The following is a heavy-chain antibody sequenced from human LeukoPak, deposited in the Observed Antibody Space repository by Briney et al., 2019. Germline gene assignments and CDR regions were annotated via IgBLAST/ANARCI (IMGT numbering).Heavy chain of an antibody. J-gene: IGHJ4*02. CDR3: ARDGRAKGSSGYRYYFDY. Sequence: PGGSLRLSCAASGSTFSDDYMTWIRQAPGKGLEWVSYISSSSSYTNYADSVKGRFTISRGNAKNSLYLQMNSLRAEDTAVYYCARDGRAKGSSGYRYYFDYWGQGTLVTVSS. CDR1: GSTFSDDY. V-gene: IGHV3-11*06. D-gene: IGHD3-22*01. CDR2: ISSSSSYT.